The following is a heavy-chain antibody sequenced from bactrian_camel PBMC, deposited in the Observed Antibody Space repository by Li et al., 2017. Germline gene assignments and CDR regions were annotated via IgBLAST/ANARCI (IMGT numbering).Heavy chain of an antibody. Sequence: HVQLVESGGGSVQAGGSLTLTCTASGFTFAYSNMAWYRQAPGDECELVSSLGSDGHTYYLDSVKSRFTVSRDSAKNSVVLQMNSLEPEDTAVYYCALGGSALGWTGLSPAAFNYWGQGTQV. CDR2: LGSDGHT. J-gene: IGHJ4*01. V-gene: IGHV3S63*01. CDR3: ALGGSALGWTGLSPAAFNY. CDR1: GFTFAYSN. D-gene: IGHD1*01.